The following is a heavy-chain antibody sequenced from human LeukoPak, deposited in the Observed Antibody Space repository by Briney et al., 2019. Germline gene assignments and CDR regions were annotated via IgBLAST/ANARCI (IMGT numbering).Heavy chain of an antibody. CDR2: IYYSGST. J-gene: IGHJ3*02. Sequence: SETLSLTCTVSGGSISSSSYYWGWIRQPPGKGLEWIGSIYYSGSTYYNPSLKSRVTISVDTSKNQFSLKLSSVTAADTAVYYCARGGGYSGYDPGTPDAFDIWGQGTMVTVSS. D-gene: IGHD5-12*01. V-gene: IGHV4-39*01. CDR1: GGSISSSSYY. CDR3: ARGGGYSGYDPGTPDAFDI.